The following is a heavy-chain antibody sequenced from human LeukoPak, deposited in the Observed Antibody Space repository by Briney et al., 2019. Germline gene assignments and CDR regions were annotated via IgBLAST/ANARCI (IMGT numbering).Heavy chain of an antibody. D-gene: IGHD2-21*01. CDR1: GGSFSGYY. CDR3: ARALFARGFDP. V-gene: IGHV4-34*01. J-gene: IGHJ5*02. CDR2: INHSGST. Sequence: SETLSLTCPVYGGSFSGYYWSWIRQPPGKGLEWIGEINHSGSTNYNPSLKSRVTISVDTSKNQFSLKLSSVTAADTAVYYCARALFARGFDPWGQGTLVTVSS.